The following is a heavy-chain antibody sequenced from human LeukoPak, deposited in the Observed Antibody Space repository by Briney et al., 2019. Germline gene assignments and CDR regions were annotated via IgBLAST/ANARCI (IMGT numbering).Heavy chain of an antibody. CDR3: ARANSGYYDSSDY. J-gene: IGHJ4*02. V-gene: IGHV4-59*01. CDR2: IYYSGST. Sequence: PSETLSLTCTVSGGSISSNYWSWIRQPPGRGLEWIGYIYYSGSTNYNPSLKSRVTISVDTSKNQFSLKLNSVTAADTAVYYCARANSGYYDSSDYWGQGTLVTVSS. D-gene: IGHD3-22*01. CDR1: GGSISSNY.